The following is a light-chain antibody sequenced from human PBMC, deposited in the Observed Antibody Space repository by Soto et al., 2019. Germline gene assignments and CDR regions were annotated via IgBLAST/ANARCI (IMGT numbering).Light chain of an antibody. CDR3: QQYGSSPIT. Sequence: EIVLTQSPGTLSLYPGERATLSCRASQSVTSSYLAWYQQKPGQAPRLLIYGAYSRATGIPDRFSGSGSGTDFALPINRLEPEDFAVYYCQQYGSSPITFGQGTRLEIK. J-gene: IGKJ5*01. V-gene: IGKV3-20*01. CDR2: GAY. CDR1: QSVTSSY.